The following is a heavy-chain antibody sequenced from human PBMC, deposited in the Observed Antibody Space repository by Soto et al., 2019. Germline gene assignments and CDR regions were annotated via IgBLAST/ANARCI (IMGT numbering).Heavy chain of an antibody. V-gene: IGHV4-59*08. CDR1: GGAISGYY. D-gene: IGHD5-18*01. CDR2: IYCSGST. J-gene: IGHJ3*02. CDR3: ARRYGAFDI. Sequence: QVQLQESGPGLVKTSETQSLTCSVTGGAISGYYWSWIRQPPGKGLEWIGYIYCSGSTNYNPSLKSRVTISVDTSKNQFSLKLSSVTAADTAVYYCARRYGAFDIWGQGTMVTVSS.